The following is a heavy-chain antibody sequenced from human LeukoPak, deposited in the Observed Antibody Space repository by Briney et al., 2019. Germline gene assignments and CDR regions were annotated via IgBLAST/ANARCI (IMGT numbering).Heavy chain of an antibody. J-gene: IGHJ5*02. CDR2: IKEYGSEK. CDR1: GFTFRSYA. Sequence: GGSLRLSCAASGFTFRSYAMSWVRQAPGKGLEWVANIKEYGSEKYYVDSVKGRFTASRDDAKNSLYLQMTSLRAEDTAVYYCARHLVEGYTRKWFDLWGQGTLVTVSS. CDR3: ARHLVEGYTRKWFDL. D-gene: IGHD5-12*01. V-gene: IGHV3-7*01.